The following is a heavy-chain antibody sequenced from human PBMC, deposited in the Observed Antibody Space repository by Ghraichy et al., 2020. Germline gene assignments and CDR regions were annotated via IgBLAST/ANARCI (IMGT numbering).Heavy chain of an antibody. Sequence: GESLNISCKGSGYSFSNYWIAWVRQMPGTGLEWLGVFSPGDSNVRYSPAFRGHVTLSADKSISTAYLEWSSMEASDSAIYYWARLPRNFAMYESRGYYCDSWGQGTLVTVSS. J-gene: IGHJ4*02. CDR1: GYSFSNYW. CDR2: FSPGDSNV. D-gene: IGHD3-22*01. CDR3: ARLPRNFAMYESRGYYCDS. V-gene: IGHV5-51*01.